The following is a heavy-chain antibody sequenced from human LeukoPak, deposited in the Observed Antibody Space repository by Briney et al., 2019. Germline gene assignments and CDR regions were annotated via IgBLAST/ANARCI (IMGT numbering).Heavy chain of an antibody. D-gene: IGHD3-16*02. CDR2: IYYSGST. V-gene: IGHV4-59*01. CDR1: GGSISSYY. CDR3: ARARYDYVWGSYRYTDVYSFDY. Sequence: SETLSLTCTVSGGSISSYYWSWIRQPPGKGLEWIGYIYYSGSTNYNPSLKSRVTISVDTSKNQFSLKLSSVTAADTAVYYCARARYDYVWGSYRYTDVYSFDYWGQGTLVTVSS. J-gene: IGHJ4*02.